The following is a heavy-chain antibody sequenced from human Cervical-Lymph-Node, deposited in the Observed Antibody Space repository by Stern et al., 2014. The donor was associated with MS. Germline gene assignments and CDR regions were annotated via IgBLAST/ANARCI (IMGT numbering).Heavy chain of an antibody. D-gene: IGHD4-17*01. CDR2: IYYSGSS. J-gene: IGHJ4*02. Sequence: QVQLVESGPGLVKPSQTLSLTCSVSGGSISSSGYYWSWVRQHPGKGLEWIGIIYYSGSSYYKSSLKSRVSISSDTSKNQFSLNLNSVTAADTAIYYCARARGSVTMRVLDYWGQGILVTVSS. CDR3: ARARGSVTMRVLDY. V-gene: IGHV4-31*03. CDR1: GGSISSSGYY.